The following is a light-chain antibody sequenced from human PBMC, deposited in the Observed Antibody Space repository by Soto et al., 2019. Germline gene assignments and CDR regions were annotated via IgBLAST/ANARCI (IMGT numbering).Light chain of an antibody. V-gene: IGKV1-5*03. CDR2: NAS. CDR1: QRISRW. J-gene: IGKJ4*02. CDR3: QLSPSYPRP. Sequence: MSQSRSSVAGGVRVSVSGSWLASQRISRWLAWYQQKPGKAPKLLIYNASTLESGVPSSFSGSGSGTEFTLTIRSLHPEDFATYSCQLSPSYPRPCAGGTKVDIK.